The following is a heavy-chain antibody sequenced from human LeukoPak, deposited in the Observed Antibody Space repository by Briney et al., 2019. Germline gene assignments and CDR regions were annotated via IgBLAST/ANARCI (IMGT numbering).Heavy chain of an antibody. D-gene: IGHD6-13*01. J-gene: IGHJ4*02. Sequence: GGSLRLSCAVSGFTFSSYEMNWVRQAPGKGLEWVSYISSSGNTIYYADSVKGRFTISRDNAKNSLYLQMNSLRAEDTAVYYCARYTNGYSTFFDYWGQGTLVTVSS. CDR1: GFTFSSYE. CDR2: ISSSGNTI. V-gene: IGHV3-48*03. CDR3: ARYTNGYSTFFDY.